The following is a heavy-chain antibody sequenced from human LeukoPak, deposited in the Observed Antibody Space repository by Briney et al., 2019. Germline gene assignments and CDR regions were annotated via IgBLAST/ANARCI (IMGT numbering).Heavy chain of an antibody. D-gene: IGHD3-16*02. CDR1: GFSLSTSGVG. V-gene: IGHV2-5*01. Sequence: SGPTLVKPTQTLTLTCTFSGFSLSTSGVGVGWIRQPPGKALEWLALIYWNDDKRYSPSLKSRLTITKDTSKNQVVLTMTNMDPVDTATYYCAHLPYDYVWGSYRYDFDYWGRGTLVTVSS. CDR2: IYWNDDK. J-gene: IGHJ4*02. CDR3: AHLPYDYVWGSYRYDFDY.